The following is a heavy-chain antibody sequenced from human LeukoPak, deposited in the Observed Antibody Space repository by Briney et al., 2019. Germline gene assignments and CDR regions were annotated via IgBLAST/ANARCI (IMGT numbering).Heavy chain of an antibody. Sequence: PSETLSLTCAVYGGSFSGYYWSWIRQPPGKGLEWIGEINHSGSTNYNPSLKSRVTISVDTSKNQFSLKLSSVTAADTAVYYCARVKGYCSGGSCYLGALDIWGQGTMVTVSS. D-gene: IGHD2-15*01. CDR1: GGSFSGYY. J-gene: IGHJ3*02. CDR3: ARVKGYCSGGSCYLGALDI. V-gene: IGHV4-34*01. CDR2: INHSGST.